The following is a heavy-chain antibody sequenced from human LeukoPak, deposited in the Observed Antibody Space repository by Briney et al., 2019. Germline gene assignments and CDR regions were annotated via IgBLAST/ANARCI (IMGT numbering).Heavy chain of an antibody. J-gene: IGHJ4*02. CDR1: GGTFSRFA. Sequence: SVKVSCKASGGTFSRFAVSWVRQAPGQGLEWMGGIIPIFGTANYAQKFQGRVTITADKSTSTAYMELSSLRSEDTAVYYCARAGGYCGRISCPYYFDYWGQGSLVAVSS. CDR3: ARAGGYCGRISCPYYFDY. CDR2: IIPIFGTA. D-gene: IGHD2-15*01. V-gene: IGHV1-69*06.